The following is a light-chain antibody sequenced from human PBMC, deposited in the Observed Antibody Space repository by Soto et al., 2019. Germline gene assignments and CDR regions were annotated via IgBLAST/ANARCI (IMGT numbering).Light chain of an antibody. CDR3: QQSYNTPQT. V-gene: IGKV1-39*01. J-gene: IGKJ1*01. CDR2: ATD. CDR1: QTITNY. Sequence: DIQMTQSPSSLSSSVGDRFTITCRASQTITNYLSWYQQQSGKAPKLLIYATDTLQSGVPSRFSGSGSGTDYTLTISSLQPEDFATYYCQQSYNTPQTFGQGTTVDI.